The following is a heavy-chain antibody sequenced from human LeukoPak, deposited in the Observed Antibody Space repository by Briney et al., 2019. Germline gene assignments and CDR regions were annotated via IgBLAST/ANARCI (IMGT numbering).Heavy chain of an antibody. V-gene: IGHV3-74*01. CDR2: INSDGSST. J-gene: IGHJ6*02. Sequence: GRSLRLSCAASGSTFSSYWMHWVRQAPGKGLVWVSRINSDGSSTSYADSVKGRFTISRDNAKNTLYLQMNSLRAEDTAVYYCARQGDYYYYGMDVWGQGTTVTVSS. D-gene: IGHD5-24*01. CDR3: ARQGDYYYYGMDV. CDR1: GSTFSSYW.